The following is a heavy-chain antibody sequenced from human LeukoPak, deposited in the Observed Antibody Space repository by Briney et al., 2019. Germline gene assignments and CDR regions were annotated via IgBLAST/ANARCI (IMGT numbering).Heavy chain of an antibody. Sequence: PSETLSLTCTVSGGSISSYYWSWIRQPPGKGLEWIGYIYYSGSTNYNPSLKSRVTISVDTSKNQFSLKLSSVTAADTAVYYCASTSDILTGYYGPNAFDIWGQGTMVTVSS. J-gene: IGHJ3*02. CDR2: IYYSGST. CDR3: ASTSDILTGYYGPNAFDI. D-gene: IGHD3-9*01. CDR1: GGSISSYY. V-gene: IGHV4-59*01.